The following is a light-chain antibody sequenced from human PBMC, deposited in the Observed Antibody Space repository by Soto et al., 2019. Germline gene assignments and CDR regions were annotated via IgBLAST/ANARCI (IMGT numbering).Light chain of an antibody. J-gene: IGKJ1*01. CDR1: QSVSSSY. CDR2: GAS. Sequence: EIVLTQCPGTLSLSPGERATLSCRASQSVSSSYLAWYQQKPGQAPRLLIYGASSRAPGIPDRFSGSGSGTDFTLTISRLEPEDFAMYYCQQYGSSLWTFGQGTKVEIK. V-gene: IGKV3-20*01. CDR3: QQYGSSLWT.